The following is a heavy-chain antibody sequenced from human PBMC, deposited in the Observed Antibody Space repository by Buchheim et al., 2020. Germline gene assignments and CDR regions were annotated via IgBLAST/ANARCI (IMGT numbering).Heavy chain of an antibody. J-gene: IGHJ4*02. CDR2: ISYDGSNK. Sequence: QVQLVESGGGVVQPGRSLRLSCAASGFTFSSYAMHWVRQAPGKGLEWVAVISYDGSNKYYADSVKGRFTISRDNSKNTLSLQMNSLRAEDTAVYYCARDLDFYWGQGTL. V-gene: IGHV3-30*14. CDR1: GFTFSSYA. D-gene: IGHD3-3*01. CDR3: ARDLDFY.